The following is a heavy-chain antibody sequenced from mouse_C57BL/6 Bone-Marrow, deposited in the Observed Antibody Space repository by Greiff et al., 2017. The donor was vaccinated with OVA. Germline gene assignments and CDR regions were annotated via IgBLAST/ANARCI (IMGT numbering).Heavy chain of an antibody. CDR3: TRSLTGSDYFDY. CDR1: GYTFTDYE. CDR2: IDPETGGT. D-gene: IGHD4-1*01. Sequence: QVQLKESGAELVRPGASVTLSCKASGYTFTDYEMHWVKQTPVHGLEWIGAIDPETGGTAYNQKFKGKAILTADKSSSTAYMELRSLTSEDSAVYYCTRSLTGSDYFDYWGQGTTLTVSS. J-gene: IGHJ2*01. V-gene: IGHV1-15*01.